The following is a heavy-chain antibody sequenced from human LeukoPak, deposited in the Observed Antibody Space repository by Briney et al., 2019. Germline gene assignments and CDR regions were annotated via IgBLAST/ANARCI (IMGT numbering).Heavy chain of an antibody. V-gene: IGHV3-53*01. CDR3: ARDRPGGYCSSTSCPRDYFDY. D-gene: IGHD2-2*01. Sequence: GGSLRLSCAASGFTVSSNYMSWVRQAPGKGLEWVSVIYSGGSTYYADSVKGRFTISRDNSKNTLYLQMNSLRAEDTAVYYCARDRPGGYCSSTSCPRDYFDYWGQGTLVTVSS. CDR2: IYSGGST. J-gene: IGHJ4*02. CDR1: GFTVSSNY.